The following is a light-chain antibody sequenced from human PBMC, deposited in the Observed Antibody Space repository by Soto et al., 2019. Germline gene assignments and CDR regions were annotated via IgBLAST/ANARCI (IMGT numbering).Light chain of an antibody. V-gene: IGKV3-20*01. CDR2: GAS. Sequence: EIVLTQSPGTLSLSPGDRATLSCRASQSLSSRYLAWYRQKPGQAPRLLIYGASNRATGIPDRFIGSGSGTDFTLTISRLEPDDFAVYYCQRYSSSPPTFGGGTKVEIK. CDR3: QRYSSSPPT. J-gene: IGKJ4*01. CDR1: QSLSSRY.